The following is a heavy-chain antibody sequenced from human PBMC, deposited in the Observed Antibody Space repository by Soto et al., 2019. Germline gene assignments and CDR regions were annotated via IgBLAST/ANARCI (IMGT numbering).Heavy chain of an antibody. CDR3: ATPPKPGIAVAGTEYYFDD. Sequence: ASVKVSCKVSGYTLTELSMHWVRQAPGKGLEWMGGFDPEDGETIYAQKFQGRVTMTEDTSTDTAYMELSSLRSEDTAVYYCATPPKPGIAVAGTEYYFDDWGQGTLVTVSS. CDR1: GYTLTELS. CDR2: FDPEDGET. J-gene: IGHJ4*02. V-gene: IGHV1-24*01. D-gene: IGHD6-19*01.